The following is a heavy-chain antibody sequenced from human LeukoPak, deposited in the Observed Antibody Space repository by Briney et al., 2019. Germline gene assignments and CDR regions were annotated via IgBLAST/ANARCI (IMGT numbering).Heavy chain of an antibody. Sequence: SETLSLTCTVSGGSISSSDYYWGWIRQPPGKGLEWIGSIYYSVTTYYNPSLKSRVTMSVDTSKNQFSLKLSSVTAADTAVYYCARDQYYYDSSGYSPFDYWGQGTLVTVSS. CDR1: GGSISSSDYY. V-gene: IGHV4-39*07. CDR3: ARDQYYYDSSGYSPFDY. J-gene: IGHJ4*02. D-gene: IGHD3-22*01. CDR2: IYYSVTT.